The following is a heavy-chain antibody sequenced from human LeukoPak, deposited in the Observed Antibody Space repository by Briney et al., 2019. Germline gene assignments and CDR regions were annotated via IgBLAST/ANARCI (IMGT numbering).Heavy chain of an antibody. D-gene: IGHD6-13*01. J-gene: IGHJ6*02. CDR3: ARDLGSLYGMDV. Sequence: GGSLRLSCAASGFTFSSYAMHWVRQAPGKGLEWVAVISYDGSNKYYADSVKGRFTISRDNAKNSLYLQMNSLRAEDTAVYYCARDLGSLYGMDVWGQGTTVTVSS. V-gene: IGHV3-30-3*01. CDR2: ISYDGSNK. CDR1: GFTFSSYA.